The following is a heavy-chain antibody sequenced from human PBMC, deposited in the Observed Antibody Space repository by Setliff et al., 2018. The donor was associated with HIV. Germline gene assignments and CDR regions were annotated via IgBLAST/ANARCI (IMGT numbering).Heavy chain of an antibody. Sequence: GGSLRLSCEASGFTFSSYWMSWVRQAPGKGLEWVANIKQDGSEKYYVDSVKGRFTISRENAKNSLYLQMNSLRAEDTAVHYCARYNWNPLGYRFDYWGQGTPVTVSS. CDR1: GFTFSSYW. V-gene: IGHV3-7*03. CDR3: ARYNWNPLGYRFDY. D-gene: IGHD1-20*01. CDR2: IKQDGSEK. J-gene: IGHJ4*02.